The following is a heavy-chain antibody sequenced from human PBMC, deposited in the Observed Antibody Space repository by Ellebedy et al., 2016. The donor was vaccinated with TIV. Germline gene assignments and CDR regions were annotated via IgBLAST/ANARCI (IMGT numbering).Heavy chain of an antibody. J-gene: IGHJ4*02. CDR3: ARGHSSGWYSVFWY. CDR1: GGSISSSNW. V-gene: IGHV4-4*02. D-gene: IGHD6-19*01. CDR2: IYYSGST. Sequence: SETLSLTCAVSGGSISSSNWWSWVRQPPGKGLEWIGYIYYSGSTNYNPSLKSRVTMSVDTSKNQFSLKLSSVTAADTAVYYCARGHSSGWYSVFWYWGQGTLVTVSS.